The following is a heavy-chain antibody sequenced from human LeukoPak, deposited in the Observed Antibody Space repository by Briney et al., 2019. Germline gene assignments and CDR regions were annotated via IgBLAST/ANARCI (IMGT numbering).Heavy chain of an antibody. J-gene: IGHJ4*02. CDR2: ISAYNGNT. V-gene: IGHV1-18*01. D-gene: IGHD2-2*01. CDR1: GYTFTGYG. Sequence: ASVKVSCKASGYTFTGYGISWVRQAPGQGLEWMGWISAYNGNTNYAQKLQGRVTMTTDTSTSTAYMELRSLRSDDTAVYYCARGRCVGSTNCYYFDYWGQGTLVTVSS. CDR3: ARGRCVGSTNCYYFDY.